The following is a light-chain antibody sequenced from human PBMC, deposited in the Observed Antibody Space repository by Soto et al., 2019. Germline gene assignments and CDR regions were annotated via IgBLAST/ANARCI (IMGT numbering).Light chain of an antibody. CDR1: QSVSSSY. Sequence: EIVLTQSPGTLSLSPGERATLSCRASQSVSSSYLAWYQQEPGQAPRLLIYGASSRATGIPDRFSGSGSGTDFTLTISRLEPEDFAVYYCQQYGSSPPWTCGQGTKGDIK. CDR3: QQYGSSPPWT. CDR2: GAS. V-gene: IGKV3-20*01. J-gene: IGKJ1*01.